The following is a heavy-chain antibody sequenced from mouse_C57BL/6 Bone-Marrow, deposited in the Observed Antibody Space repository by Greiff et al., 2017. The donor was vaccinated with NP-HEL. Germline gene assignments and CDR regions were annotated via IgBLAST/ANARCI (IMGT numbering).Heavy chain of an antibody. V-gene: IGHV1-66*01. J-gene: IGHJ3*01. CDR3: ARDITTVVTFAY. D-gene: IGHD1-1*01. CDR1: GYSFTSYY. Sequence: VQLQQSGPELVKPGASVKISCKASGYSFTSYYIHWVKQRPGQGLEWIGWIYPGSGNTKYNEKFKGKATLTADTSSSTAYMQLSSLTSEDSAVYYCARDITTVVTFAYWGQGTLVTVSA. CDR2: IYPGSGNT.